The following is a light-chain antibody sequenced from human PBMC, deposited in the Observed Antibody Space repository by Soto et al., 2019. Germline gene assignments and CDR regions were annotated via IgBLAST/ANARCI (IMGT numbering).Light chain of an antibody. CDR2: DAS. CDR1: QSISRS. J-gene: IGKJ3*01. V-gene: IGKV1-5*01. CDR3: HQYSDFLIS. Sequence: IQMTQSPSTLSASVGDRVTMTCRASQSISRSLAWYQQKPGKAPSLLIYDASSLEGGVPSRFSGSGFGTEFTLTITNLQPADFATYYCHQYSDFLISFGPGTTVDFK.